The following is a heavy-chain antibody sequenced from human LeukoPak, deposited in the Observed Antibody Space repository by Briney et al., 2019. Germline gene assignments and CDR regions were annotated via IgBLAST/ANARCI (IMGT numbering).Heavy chain of an antibody. Sequence: PGGSLRLSCAASGFTFSSYEMNWVRQAPGKGLEWVSYISSSGSTIYYADSVKGRFTISRDNAKNSLYLQMNSLRAEDTAVYYCAGCYGSSGYYDYWGQGTLVTVSS. CDR1: GFTFSSYE. CDR2: ISSSGSTI. J-gene: IGHJ4*02. V-gene: IGHV3-48*03. CDR3: AGCYGSSGYYDY. D-gene: IGHD3-22*01.